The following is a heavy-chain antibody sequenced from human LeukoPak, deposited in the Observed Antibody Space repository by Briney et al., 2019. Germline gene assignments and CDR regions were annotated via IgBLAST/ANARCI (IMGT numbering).Heavy chain of an antibody. CDR1: GFTFDDYG. V-gene: IGHV3-20*04. J-gene: IGHJ5*02. Sequence: PGGSLRLSCAASGFTFDDYGMTWVRQAPGKGLEWVSGINWNGGSTGYADSVKGRFTISRDNAKNSLYLQMNSLRAEDTALYYCTRNPEVYASTYWFDPWGQGTLVTVSS. CDR2: INWNGGST. D-gene: IGHD2-8*01. CDR3: TRNPEVYASTYWFDP.